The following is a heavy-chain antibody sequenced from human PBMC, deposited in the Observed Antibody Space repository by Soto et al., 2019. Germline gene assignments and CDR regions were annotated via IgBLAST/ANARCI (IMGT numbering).Heavy chain of an antibody. Sequence: SETLSLTCAVSGGSISSSNWWSWVRQPPGKGLEWIGEIYHSGSTNCNPSLKSRVTISVDKSKNQFSLKLSSVTAADTAVYYCARSGAFATHYDYWGQGTLVTVSS. D-gene: IGHD7-27*01. V-gene: IGHV4-4*02. J-gene: IGHJ4*02. CDR2: IYHSGST. CDR3: ARSGAFATHYDY. CDR1: GGSISSSNW.